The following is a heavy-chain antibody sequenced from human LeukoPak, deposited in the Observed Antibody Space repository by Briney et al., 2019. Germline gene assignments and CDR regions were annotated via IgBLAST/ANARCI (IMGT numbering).Heavy chain of an antibody. CDR2: ISYDGSNK. V-gene: IGHV3-30*18. Sequence: GGSLRPSCAASGFTFSSYGMHWVRQAPGKGLEWVAVISYDGSNKYYADSVKGRFTISRDNSKNTLYLQMNSLRAEDTAVYYCAKEGSGSYFDYWGQGTLVTVSS. CDR3: AKEGSGSYFDY. J-gene: IGHJ4*02. D-gene: IGHD1-26*01. CDR1: GFTFSSYG.